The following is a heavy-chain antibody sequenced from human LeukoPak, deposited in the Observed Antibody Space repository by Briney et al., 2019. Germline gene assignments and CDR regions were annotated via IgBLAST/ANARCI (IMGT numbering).Heavy chain of an antibody. CDR2: IYSGGST. Sequence: VSLRLSCAASGFTVSSNYMSWVRQAPGKGLEWVSVIYSGGSTYYADSVKGRFTISRHNSKNTLYLQMNSLRAEDTAVYYCASSSGWYGDAFDIWGQGTMVTVSS. V-gene: IGHV3-53*04. CDR3: ASSSGWYGDAFDI. CDR1: GFTVSSNY. D-gene: IGHD6-19*01. J-gene: IGHJ3*02.